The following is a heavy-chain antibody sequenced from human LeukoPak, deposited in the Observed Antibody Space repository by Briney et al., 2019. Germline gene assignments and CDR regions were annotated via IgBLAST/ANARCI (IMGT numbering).Heavy chain of an antibody. CDR3: ANYGSGSYRFDP. J-gene: IGHJ5*02. CDR1: GGSISSGGYY. Sequence: SETLSLTCTVSGGSISSGGYYWSWIRQHPGRGLEWIGYIHHSGSTYYNPSLKSRLIISLDTSKNQFSLKLNSVTAADTAVYYCANYGSGSYRFDPWGQGTLVTVSS. D-gene: IGHD3-10*01. CDR2: IHHSGST. V-gene: IGHV4-31*03.